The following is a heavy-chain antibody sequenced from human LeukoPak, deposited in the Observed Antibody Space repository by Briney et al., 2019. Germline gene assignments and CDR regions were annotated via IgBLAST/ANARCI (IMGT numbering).Heavy chain of an antibody. V-gene: IGHV3-23*01. D-gene: IGHD2-2*01. CDR3: AKSNDGIVVVPAAAYRH. J-gene: IGHJ4*02. CDR2: ISGSGGST. Sequence: PGGSLRLSCAASGFTFSSYAMSWVRQAPGKGLEWVSAISGSGGSTYYADSVKGRFTISRDNSKNTLYLQMNGLRAEDTAVYYCAKSNDGIVVVPAAAYRHWGQGTLVTVSS. CDR1: GFTFSSYA.